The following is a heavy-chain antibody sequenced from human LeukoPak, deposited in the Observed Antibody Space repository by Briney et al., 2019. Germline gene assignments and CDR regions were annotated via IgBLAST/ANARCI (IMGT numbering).Heavy chain of an antibody. CDR2: FDPEDGET. J-gene: IGHJ4*02. V-gene: IGHV1-24*01. CDR1: GYTLAELS. Sequence: ASVKVSCKVSGYTLAELSMHWVRQAPGKGLEWMGGFDPEDGETIYAQKFQGRVTMTEDTSTDTAYMELSSLRSEDTAVYYCATDFRGVYDIFHYWGQGTLVTVSS. CDR3: ATDFRGVYDIFHY. D-gene: IGHD3-9*01.